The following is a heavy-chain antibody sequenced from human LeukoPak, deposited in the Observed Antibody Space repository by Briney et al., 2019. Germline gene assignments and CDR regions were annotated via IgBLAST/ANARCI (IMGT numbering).Heavy chain of an antibody. Sequence: GSSVKVSCKASGGTFSSYVVSWVRQAPGQGLEWMGGIIPIFGTTNYAQKFQGRVTITADKSTSTAYMELSSLRSEDTAVYYCASSVVLDAFDIWGQGTMVTVSS. CDR2: IIPIFGTT. CDR3: ASSVVLDAFDI. J-gene: IGHJ3*02. D-gene: IGHD2-15*01. V-gene: IGHV1-69*06. CDR1: GGTFSSYV.